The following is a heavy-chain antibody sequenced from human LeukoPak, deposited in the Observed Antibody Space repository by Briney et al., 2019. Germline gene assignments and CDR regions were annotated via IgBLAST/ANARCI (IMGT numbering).Heavy chain of an antibody. CDR3: AKALEQETVIVLDS. CDR2: ISGSGGST. V-gene: IGHV3-23*01. Sequence: PGGSLRLSCAASGFTFSTYAMSWVRQAPGKGLEWVSAISGSGGSTYYADSMKGRFTISRDNSKNTLYLQMNSLRAEDTSIYFCAKALEQETVIVLDSWGQGTLVTVSS. D-gene: IGHD2/OR15-2a*01. CDR1: GFTFSTYA. J-gene: IGHJ4*02.